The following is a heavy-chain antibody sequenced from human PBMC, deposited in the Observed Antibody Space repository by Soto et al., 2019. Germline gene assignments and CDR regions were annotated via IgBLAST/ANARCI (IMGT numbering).Heavy chain of an antibody. CDR2: IAYDGRNK. CDR3: ARDRSYYDSSGYPLDY. V-gene: IGHV3-30*04. J-gene: IGHJ4*02. D-gene: IGHD3-22*01. CDR1: GFTFSSYA. Sequence: GGSLILSCAASGFTFSSYAMHWVRQAPGKGLEWVAVIAYDGRNKYYADPVKGRFTISRDNSKNTLYLQMNSLRAEDTAVYYCARDRSYYDSSGYPLDYWGQGTLVTVSS.